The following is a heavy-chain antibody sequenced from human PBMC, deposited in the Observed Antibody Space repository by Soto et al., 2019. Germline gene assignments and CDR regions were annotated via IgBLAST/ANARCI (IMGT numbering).Heavy chain of an antibody. V-gene: IGHV4-34*01. Sequence: SSETLSLTCAVYGGSFSGYYWSWIRQSPGQGLEWIGEINHSQNTNYNPSLKSRVTISLDTSNIQFSLRLRSVTAADTAVYFCARGLIGRPYYYCGMDVWGQGTTVTVSS. CDR2: INHSQNT. CDR3: ARGLIGRPYYYCGMDV. J-gene: IGHJ6*02. CDR1: GGSFSGYY.